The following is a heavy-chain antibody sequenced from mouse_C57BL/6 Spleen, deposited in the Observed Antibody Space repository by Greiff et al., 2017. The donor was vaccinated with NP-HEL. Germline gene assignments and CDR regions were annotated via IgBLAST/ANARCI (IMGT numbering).Heavy chain of an antibody. Sequence: VHVKQSGAELVRPGASVKLSCTASGFNIKDDYMHWVKQRPEQGLEWIGWIDPESGDTEYSSKFQGKATITADTSSNTAYLQLSILTSEDAAVYYCTTLEGYWGQVTTLTVSS. V-gene: IGHV14-4*01. CDR1: GFNIKDDY. CDR3: TTLEGY. CDR2: IDPESGDT. J-gene: IGHJ2*01.